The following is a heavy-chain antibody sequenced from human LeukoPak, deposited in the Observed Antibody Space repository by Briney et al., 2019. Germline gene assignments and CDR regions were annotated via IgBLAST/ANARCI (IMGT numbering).Heavy chain of an antibody. J-gene: IGHJ6*02. Sequence: PGGSLRLSCAASGFTFSDHYMDWVRQAPGTGLEWVGRTRNKANSYTTEYAASVKGRFTISRDDSKNTLYLQMNSLRVEDSAVYYCARRSFCSGDNCALSYHYGMDVWGQGTTVTVSS. D-gene: IGHD2-15*01. CDR1: GFTFSDHY. CDR3: ARRSFCSGDNCALSYHYGMDV. V-gene: IGHV3-72*01. CDR2: TRNKANSYTT.